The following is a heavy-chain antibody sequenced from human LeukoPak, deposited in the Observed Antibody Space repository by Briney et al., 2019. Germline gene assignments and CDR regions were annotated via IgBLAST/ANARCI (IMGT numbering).Heavy chain of an antibody. Sequence: GRSLRLSCAASGFTFSSYAMHWVRQAPGKGLEWVAVIRYDGSTKYYADSVKGRFTISRDNSKNTLYLQMNSLRAEDTAVYYCAKLYCSGGSCLDAFDIWGQGTMVTVSS. J-gene: IGHJ3*02. V-gene: IGHV3-30*04. CDR1: GFTFSSYA. D-gene: IGHD2-15*01. CDR3: AKLYCSGGSCLDAFDI. CDR2: IRYDGSTK.